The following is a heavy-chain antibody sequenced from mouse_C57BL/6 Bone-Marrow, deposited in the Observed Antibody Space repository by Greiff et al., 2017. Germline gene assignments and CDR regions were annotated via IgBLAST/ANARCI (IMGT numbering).Heavy chain of an antibody. D-gene: IGHD2-12*01. J-gene: IGHJ2*01. Sequence: EVQLQQSGAELVRPGASVKLSCTASGFNIKDDYMHWVKQRPEQGLEWIGWIAPENGDTESAPKFPGKATITADTSSNTAYLQLSSLTSEYTAVYYCTSFYYSLDGDYWGQGTTLTVSS. V-gene: IGHV14-4*01. CDR1: GFNIKDDY. CDR2: IAPENGDT. CDR3: TSFYYSLDGDY.